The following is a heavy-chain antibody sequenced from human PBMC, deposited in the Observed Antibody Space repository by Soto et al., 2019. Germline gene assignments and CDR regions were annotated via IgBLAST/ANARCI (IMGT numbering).Heavy chain of an antibody. CDR3: AKVGRVVVASYYYYGMDV. J-gene: IGHJ6*02. CDR2: ISYDGSNK. Sequence: LRLSCAASGFTFSSYGMHWVRQAPGKGLEWVAVISYDGSNKYYADSVKGRFTISRDNSKNTLYLQMNSLRAEDTAVYYCAKVGRVVVASYYYYGMDVWGQGTTVTVSS. V-gene: IGHV3-30*18. D-gene: IGHD2-15*01. CDR1: GFTFSSYG.